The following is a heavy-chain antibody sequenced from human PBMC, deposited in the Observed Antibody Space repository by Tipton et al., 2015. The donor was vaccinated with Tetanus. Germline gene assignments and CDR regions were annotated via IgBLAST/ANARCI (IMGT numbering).Heavy chain of an antibody. J-gene: IGHJ4*02. CDR3: ARGFGSNWYYFDY. CDR1: GGSISSTGYF. Sequence: LRLSCTVSGGSISSTGYFWSWIRQHPGQGLEWIGYISHSGDSHYNPSLKSRGAISLDTSKNQFTLQLTSVTAADTAVYYCARGFGSNWYYFDYWGQGTLVTVSS. CDR2: ISHSGDS. V-gene: IGHV4-31*02. D-gene: IGHD6-13*01.